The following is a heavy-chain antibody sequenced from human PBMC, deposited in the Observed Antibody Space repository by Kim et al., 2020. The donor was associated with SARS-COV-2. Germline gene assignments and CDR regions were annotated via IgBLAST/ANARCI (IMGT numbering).Heavy chain of an antibody. D-gene: IGHD2-21*02. CDR1: GYTFTSYA. CDR2: INAGNGNT. Sequence: ASVKVSCKASGYTFTSYAMHWVRQAPGQRLEWMGWINAGNGNTKYSQKFQGRVTITRDTSASTAYMELSSLRSEDTAVYYCAMADPLAYCGGDCSAHSGGYYYGMDVWGQGTTVTVSS. J-gene: IGHJ6*02. CDR3: AMADPLAYCGGDCSAHSGGYYYGMDV. V-gene: IGHV1-3*01.